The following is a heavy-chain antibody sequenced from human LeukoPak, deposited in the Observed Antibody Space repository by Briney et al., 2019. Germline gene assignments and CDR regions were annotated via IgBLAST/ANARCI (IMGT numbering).Heavy chain of an antibody. J-gene: IGHJ5*02. CDR1: GFTFSSYA. V-gene: IGHV3-23*01. CDR2: ISGSGGST. D-gene: IGHD2-2*01. Sequence: GGSLRLSCAASGFTFSSYAMSWVRQAPGKGLEWVSAISGSGGSTYYADSVKGRFTNSRDNSKNTLYPQMNSLRAEDTAVYYCAKDFDIVVVPAHNWFDPWGQGTLVTVSS. CDR3: AKDFDIVVVPAHNWFDP.